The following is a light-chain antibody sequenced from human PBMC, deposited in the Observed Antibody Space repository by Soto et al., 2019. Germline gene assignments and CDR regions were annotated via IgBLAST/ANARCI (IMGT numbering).Light chain of an antibody. CDR3: QQYSSTPRT. J-gene: IGKJ1*01. CDR2: WAS. V-gene: IGKV4-1*01. Sequence: DIVMTQSPDSLAVSPGERATINCKSSQSVLYSSNNKNYLAWYQQKPGQPPKLLIYWASTRESGVPDRFSGSGSVTDFTLTISSLQAEDVAVYYCQQYSSTPRTFGQGTKVEIK. CDR1: QSVLYSSNNKNY.